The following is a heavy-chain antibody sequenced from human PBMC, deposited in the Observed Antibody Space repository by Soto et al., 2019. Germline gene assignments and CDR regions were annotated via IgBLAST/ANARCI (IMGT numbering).Heavy chain of an antibody. Sequence: EVQLVESGGGLVQPGGSLRLSCAASRFSFNDYGMNWVRQAPGKGLEWVSYISRSSGTIYYADSVKGRFTISRDNAKNSLYLQINSLRAEDTAVYYCARQRSMDVWGQGTTVTVSS. V-gene: IGHV3-48*01. CDR3: ARQRSMDV. CDR2: ISRSSGTI. J-gene: IGHJ6*02. CDR1: RFSFNDYG.